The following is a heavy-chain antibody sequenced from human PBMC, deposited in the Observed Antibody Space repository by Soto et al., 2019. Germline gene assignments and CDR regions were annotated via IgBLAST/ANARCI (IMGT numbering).Heavy chain of an antibody. CDR1: GCSIGSHY. D-gene: IGHD4-17*01. J-gene: IGHJ3*02. CDR3: ARRYGYAFDI. V-gene: IGHV4-59*11. Sequence: SGTLFLTSTVLGCSIGSHYWSWIRQPPGKGLELIGYIYYSGSTNYNPSLKSRVTISVDTSKNQFSLKLSSVTAADTAVYYCARRYGYAFDIWGQGTMVT. CDR2: IYYSGST.